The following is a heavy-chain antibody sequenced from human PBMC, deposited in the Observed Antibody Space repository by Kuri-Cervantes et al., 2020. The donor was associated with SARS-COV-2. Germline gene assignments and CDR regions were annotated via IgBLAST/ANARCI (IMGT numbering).Heavy chain of an antibody. CDR1: GFTFSSYS. CDR2: IKSKTDGGTT. CDR3: TTDQWDWGFGY. V-gene: IGHV3-15*01. Sequence: GGSLRLSCAASGFTFSSYSMNWVRQAPGKGLEWVGRIKSKTDGGTTDYAAPVKGRFTISRDDSKNTLYLQMNSLKTEDTAVYYCTTDQWDWGFGYWGQGTLVTVSS. D-gene: IGHD3/OR15-3a*01. J-gene: IGHJ4*02.